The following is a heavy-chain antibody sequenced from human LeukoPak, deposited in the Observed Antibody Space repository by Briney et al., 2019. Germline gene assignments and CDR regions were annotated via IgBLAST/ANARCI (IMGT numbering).Heavy chain of an antibody. CDR3: ARDTYYDFWSGYYQDAFDI. D-gene: IGHD3-3*01. CDR1: GYTFTSYG. CDR2: ISAYNGNT. V-gene: IGHV1-18*01. Sequence: GASVKVSCKASGYTFTSYGISWVRQAPGQGLEWMGWISAYNGNTNYAQKLQGRVAMTTDTSTSTAYMELRSLRSDDTAVYYCARDTYYDFWSGYYQDAFDIWGQGTMVTVSS. J-gene: IGHJ3*02.